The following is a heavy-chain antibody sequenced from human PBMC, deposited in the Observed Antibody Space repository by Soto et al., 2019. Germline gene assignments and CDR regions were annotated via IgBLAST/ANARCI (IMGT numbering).Heavy chain of an antibody. J-gene: IGHJ3*02. Sequence: QVQLVESGGGVVQPGRSLRLSCAASGFTFSSYGMHWVRQAPGKGLEWVAVISYDGSNKYYADSVKGRFTISRDNSKNTPYLQMNSLTAEDTAVYYCAKVYVWGSYRSYDAFDIWGQGTMVTVSS. CDR3: AKVYVWGSYRSYDAFDI. D-gene: IGHD3-16*02. CDR1: GFTFSSYG. V-gene: IGHV3-30*18. CDR2: ISYDGSNK.